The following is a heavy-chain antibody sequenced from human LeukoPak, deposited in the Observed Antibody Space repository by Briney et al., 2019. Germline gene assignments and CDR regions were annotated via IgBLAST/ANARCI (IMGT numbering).Heavy chain of an antibody. CDR3: VRHSDYDYGTPYFDY. CDR1: GGSISGFF. CDR2: IYFSGST. Sequence: SETLSLTCTVSGGSISGFFWSWIRQPPGKGLEWIGYIYFSGSTNYNPSLKSRVTISVDTSKNQFSLKLSSVTAADTAVYYCVRHSDYDYGTPYFDYWGQGTLVTVSS. V-gene: IGHV4-59*08. J-gene: IGHJ4*02. D-gene: IGHD5-12*01.